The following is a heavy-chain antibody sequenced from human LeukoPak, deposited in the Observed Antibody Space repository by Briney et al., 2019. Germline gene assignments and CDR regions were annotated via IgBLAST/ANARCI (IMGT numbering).Heavy chain of an antibody. J-gene: IGHJ4*02. CDR3: ARAGSGWYPDY. Sequence: SETLSLTCTVSGGSISSGGYYWSWIRQHAGKGLEWIGYIYYSGSTYYNPSLKSRVTISVDTSKNQFSLKLSSVTAADTAVYYCARAGSGWYPDYWGQGTLVTVSS. CDR2: IYYSGST. CDR1: GGSISSGGYY. D-gene: IGHD6-19*01. V-gene: IGHV4-31*03.